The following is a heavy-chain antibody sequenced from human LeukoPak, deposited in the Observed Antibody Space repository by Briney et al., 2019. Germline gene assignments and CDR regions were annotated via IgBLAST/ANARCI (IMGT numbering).Heavy chain of an antibody. V-gene: IGHV3-30*01. CDR3: AKDGSSGWWGGLQH. Sequence: GGSLRLSCAASGFTFSSYAMHWVRQAPGKGLEWVAVISYDGSNKYYADSVKGRFTISRDNSKNTLYLQMNGLRAEDTAVYYCAKDGSSGWWGGLQHWGQGTLVTVSS. CDR1: GFTFSSYA. CDR2: ISYDGSNK. D-gene: IGHD6-19*01. J-gene: IGHJ1*01.